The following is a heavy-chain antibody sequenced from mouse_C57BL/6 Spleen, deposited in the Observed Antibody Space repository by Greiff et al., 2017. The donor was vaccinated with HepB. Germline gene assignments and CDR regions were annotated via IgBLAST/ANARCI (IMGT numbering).Heavy chain of an antibody. D-gene: IGHD1-1*02. J-gene: IGHJ2*01. CDR1: GYTFTSYW. CDR2: IHPNSGST. CDR3: ARCSLVGYFDY. Sequence: QVQLQQPGAELVKPGASVKLSCKASGYTFTSYWMHWVKQRPGQGLEWIGMIHPNSGSTNYNEKFKSKATLTVDKSSSTAYMQLSSLTSEDSAVYYCARCSLVGYFDYWGQGTTLTVSS. V-gene: IGHV1-64*01.